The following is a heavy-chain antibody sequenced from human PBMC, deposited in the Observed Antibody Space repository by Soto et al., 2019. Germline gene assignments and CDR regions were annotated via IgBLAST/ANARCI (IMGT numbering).Heavy chain of an antibody. Sequence: GWSLRLSCTASGFSFGDYAMTWVRQAPGKGLEWVGFIRSRAYGTTTEYAASVKGRFIISRDDSKSIAYLQMNSLKTEDTAVYYCNSGAGNWGPGT. D-gene: IGHD6-19*01. J-gene: IGHJ4*02. CDR1: GFSFGDYA. V-gene: IGHV3-49*04. CDR3: NSGAGN. CDR2: IRSRAYGTTT.